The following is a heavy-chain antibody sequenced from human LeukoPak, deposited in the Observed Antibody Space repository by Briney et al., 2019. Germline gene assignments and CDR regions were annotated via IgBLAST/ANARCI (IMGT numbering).Heavy chain of an antibody. V-gene: IGHV3-30*02. D-gene: IGHD5-18*01. CDR3: AKERDTAMVTIDY. J-gene: IGHJ4*02. Sequence: GGSLRLSCAASGFTFSSYGMHWVRQAPGKGLEWVAFIRYDGSNKYYADSVKGRFTISRDNSKNTLYLQMNGLRAEDTAVYYCAKERDTAMVTIDYWGQGTLVTVPS. CDR1: GFTFSSYG. CDR2: IRYDGSNK.